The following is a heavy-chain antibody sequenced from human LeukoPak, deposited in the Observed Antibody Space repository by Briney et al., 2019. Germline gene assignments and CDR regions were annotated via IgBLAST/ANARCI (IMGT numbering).Heavy chain of an antibody. J-gene: IGHJ4*02. CDR1: GFTFSSYA. D-gene: IGHD2-2*01. V-gene: IGHV3-23*01. CDR2: MSGSGGST. Sequence: GGSLRLSCAASGFTFSSYAMSWVRQAPGKGLEWVSAMSGSGGSTYYADSVKGRFTISRDNSKNTLYLQMNSLGAEDTAVYYCAKGRCSSSSCSYFFDYWGQGTLVTVSS. CDR3: AKGRCSSSSCSYFFDY.